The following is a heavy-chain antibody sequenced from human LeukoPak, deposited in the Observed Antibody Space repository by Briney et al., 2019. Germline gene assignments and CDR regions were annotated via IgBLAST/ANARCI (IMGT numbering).Heavy chain of an antibody. CDR1: DYTFTSYG. Sequence: GASVKVSCKASDYTFTSYGISWVRQAPGQGLEWMGWISPYSDNTNYAQNLQGRVTMTTDTSTSTAYMELRSLTSGDTAMYYCARGGPFSIAAARVYYFDYWGQGTMVTVSS. D-gene: IGHD6-13*01. J-gene: IGHJ4*02. CDR2: ISPYSDNT. CDR3: ARGGPFSIAAARVYYFDY. V-gene: IGHV1-18*01.